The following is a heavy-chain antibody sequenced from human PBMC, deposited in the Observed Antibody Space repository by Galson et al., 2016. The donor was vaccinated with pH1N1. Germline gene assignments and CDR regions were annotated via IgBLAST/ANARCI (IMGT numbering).Heavy chain of an antibody. J-gene: IGHJ4*02. CDR1: GYNFNVYY. V-gene: IGHV1-2*02. CDR3: ARILRTLVFDY. D-gene: IGHD3-9*01. CDR2: IDPNSGTT. Sequence: SVKVSCKASGYNFNVYYMHWVRQAPGQGLQWMGWIDPNSGTTYYAQKFQGRVTMTRDTSISIAYMELSRLTSDDTALYYCARILRTLVFDYWGQGTLVTVSS.